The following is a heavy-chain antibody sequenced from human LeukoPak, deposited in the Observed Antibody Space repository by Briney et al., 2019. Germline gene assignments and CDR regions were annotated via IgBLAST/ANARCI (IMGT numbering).Heavy chain of an antibody. CDR2: INPNSGGT. D-gene: IGHD2-2*02. J-gene: IGHJ4*02. CDR3: ARDLGPGADCSSTSCHNIY. CDR1: GYTFTGYY. V-gene: IGHV1-2*02. Sequence: ASVKVSCKASGYTFTGYYMHWVRQAPGQAPGQGLDWMGWINPNSGGTNYAQKSQGRVTMTRDTSISTAYMELSGLKSDDTVVYYCARDLGPGADCSSTSCHNIYLGQGTLVTVSS.